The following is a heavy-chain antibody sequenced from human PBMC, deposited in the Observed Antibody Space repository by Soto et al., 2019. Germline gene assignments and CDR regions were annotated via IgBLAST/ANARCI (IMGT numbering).Heavy chain of an antibody. V-gene: IGHV3-23*01. CDR2: ISGSGGST. Sequence: PGGSLRLSCAASGFTFSNAWMSWVRQAPGKGLEWVSAISGSGGSTYYADSVKGRFTISRDNSKNTLYLQMNSLRAEDTAVYYCAKVSSSWYVTYFDYWGQGTLVTVS. J-gene: IGHJ4*02. CDR3: AKVSSSWYVTYFDY. CDR1: GFTFSNAW. D-gene: IGHD6-13*01.